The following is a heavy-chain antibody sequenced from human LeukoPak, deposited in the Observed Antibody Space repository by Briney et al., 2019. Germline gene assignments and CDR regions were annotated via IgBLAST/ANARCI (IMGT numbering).Heavy chain of an antibody. J-gene: IGHJ3*02. CDR3: ARVFGGSGWYDAFDI. V-gene: IGHV3-66*01. CDR2: IYSGGST. D-gene: IGHD6-19*01. Sequence: PGGSLRLSCAASGFTVSSNYMSWVRQAPGKGLEWVSVIYSGGSTYYADSVKGRFTISRDNSKNTLYLQMNSLRAEDTAVYYCARVFGGSGWYDAFDIWGQGTMVTVPS. CDR1: GFTVSSNY.